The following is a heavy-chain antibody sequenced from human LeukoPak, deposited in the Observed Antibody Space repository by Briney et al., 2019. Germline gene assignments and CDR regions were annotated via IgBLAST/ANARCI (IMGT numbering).Heavy chain of an antibody. CDR1: GYSISSGYY. J-gene: IGHJ4*02. Sequence: SETLSLTCTVSGYSISSGYYWGWIRQPPGKGLEWIGSVYHGGSSYYNPSLQSRVTISVDTSRDQFSLKLSSETAADTAVYYCARWSGSYLHYFDYWGQGTLVTVSS. V-gene: IGHV4-38-2*02. D-gene: IGHD1-26*01. CDR2: VYHGGSS. CDR3: ARWSGSYLHYFDY.